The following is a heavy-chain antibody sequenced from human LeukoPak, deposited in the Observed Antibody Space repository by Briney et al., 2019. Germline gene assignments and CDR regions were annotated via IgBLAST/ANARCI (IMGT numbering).Heavy chain of an antibody. CDR1: EYSFTSYW. CDR2: IYPADSDT. J-gene: IGHJ4*02. D-gene: IGHD2-2*01. CDR3: TSHRYCSSTICSPSGY. V-gene: IGHV5-51*01. Sequence: GESLKISCKGSEYSFTSYWIGWVRQMPGKGLEWMGTIYPADSDTRYSPSFQGQVTISADNSISTAYLQWSSLKASDTAMYYCTSHRYCSSTICSPSGYWGQGTLVTVSS.